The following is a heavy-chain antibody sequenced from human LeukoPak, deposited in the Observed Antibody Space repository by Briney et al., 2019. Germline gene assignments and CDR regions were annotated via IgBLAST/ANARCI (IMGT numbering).Heavy chain of an antibody. Sequence: ASVKVSCKVSGYTLTELSMHWVRQAPGKGLEWMGGFDPENGETIYAQKFQGRVAMTEDTSTDTAYMELSSLRSEDTAVYYCATVAPEDYYFDYWGQGTLVTVSS. CDR3: ATVAPEDYYFDY. CDR1: GYTLTELS. J-gene: IGHJ4*02. CDR2: FDPENGET. D-gene: IGHD3/OR15-3a*01. V-gene: IGHV1-24*01.